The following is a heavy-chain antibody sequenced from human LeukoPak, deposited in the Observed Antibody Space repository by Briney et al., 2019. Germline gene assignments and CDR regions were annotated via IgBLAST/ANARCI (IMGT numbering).Heavy chain of an antibody. CDR3: ASRRSSVDYFDY. CDR1: GDSISRNNW. J-gene: IGHJ4*02. D-gene: IGHD6-6*01. Sequence: PSGTLSLTCAVSGDSISRNNWWSWVRQSPGRGLEWIGELYHSGRTNYNPSLKSRVTISVDKSKNQFSLKLISVTAADTAVYYCASRRSSVDYFDYWGQGTLVTVSS. CDR2: LYHSGRT. V-gene: IGHV4-4*02.